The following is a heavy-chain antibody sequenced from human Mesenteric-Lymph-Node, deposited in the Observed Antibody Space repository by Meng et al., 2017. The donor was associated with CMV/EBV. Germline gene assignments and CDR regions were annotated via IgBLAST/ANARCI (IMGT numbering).Heavy chain of an antibody. V-gene: IGHV3-49*04. Sequence: GGSLRLSCTASGFTFADYGMTWVRQAPGKGLEWVGFIRSKAYGGTTEYAASVKGRFTISRDDSKSIAYLQMNSLKTEDTAVYYCTRGHGARSLEGYYWGQGTLVTVSS. CDR3: TRGHGARSLEGYY. D-gene: IGHD4/OR15-4a*01. CDR1: GFTFADYG. CDR2: IRSKAYGGTT. J-gene: IGHJ4*02.